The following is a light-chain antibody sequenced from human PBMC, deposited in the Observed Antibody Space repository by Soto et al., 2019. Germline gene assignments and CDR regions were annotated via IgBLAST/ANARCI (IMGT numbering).Light chain of an antibody. J-gene: IGLJ1*01. Sequence: QSALTQPASVSGSPGQSITISCTGTSSDVGFYTYVSWYQHHPGKAPKLMIYDVSDRPSGVSNRFSGSKSGNTASLTISGLQAEDEADYYCSSYTSVNTRVFGTGTKVTVL. CDR3: SSYTSVNTRV. V-gene: IGLV2-14*03. CDR2: DVS. CDR1: SSDVGFYTY.